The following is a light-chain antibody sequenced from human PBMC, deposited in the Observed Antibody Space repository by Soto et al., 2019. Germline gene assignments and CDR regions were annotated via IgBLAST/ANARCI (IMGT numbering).Light chain of an antibody. CDR2: GAS. CDR3: QQYGSSPPLT. CDR1: QSISSRY. J-gene: IGKJ4*01. V-gene: IGKV3-20*01. Sequence: LTQSPGTLSLSPGQRATLSCRASQSISSRYLARYQQRPGQAPRLLIYGASNRATGIPDRFSGSGSGTDFTLTISRLEPEDFAVYYCQQYGSSPPLTFGGGTKVEIK.